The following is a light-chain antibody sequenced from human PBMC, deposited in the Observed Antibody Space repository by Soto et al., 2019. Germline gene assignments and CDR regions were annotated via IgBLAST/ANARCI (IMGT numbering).Light chain of an antibody. CDR2: EVS. CDR1: SSDVGGYNY. V-gene: IGLV2-14*01. J-gene: IGLJ1*01. CDR3: SSYTSSSSLYV. Sequence: QSALTQPPSASGSPGQSVAISCTGTSSDVGGYNYVSWYQQHPGTAPKLMIYEVSNRPSGLSNRFSGSKSGNTASLTISGLQAEDEADYYCSSYTSSSSLYVFGTGTKVTVL.